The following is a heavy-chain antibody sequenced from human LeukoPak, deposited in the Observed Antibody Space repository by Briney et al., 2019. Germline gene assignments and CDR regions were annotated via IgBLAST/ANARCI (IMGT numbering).Heavy chain of an antibody. CDR2: ISYNGSNK. V-gene: IGHV3-30-3*01. J-gene: IGHJ3*02. CDR3: AKDRGVWAFDI. Sequence: GGSLRLSCAASGITLSSYDMHWVHQASGKALEWVAVISYNGSNKDYADSVKGRFTISRDNSKNTVDLQMNSLRAEDTAVYYCAKDRGVWAFDIWGQGTMVTVSS. CDR1: GITLSSYD. D-gene: IGHD3-10*01.